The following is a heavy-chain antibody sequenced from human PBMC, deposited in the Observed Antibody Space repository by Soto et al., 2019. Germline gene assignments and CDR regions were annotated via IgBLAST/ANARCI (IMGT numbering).Heavy chain of an antibody. CDR3: ARAHCSSTSCYVSPLRYYYYYYMDV. V-gene: IGHV3-30*03. Sequence: GGSLRLSCAASGFTFSSYGMHWVRQAPGKGLEWVAVISYDGSNKYYADSVKGRFTISRDNSKNTLYLQMNSLRAEDTAVYYCARAHCSSTSCYVSPLRYYYYYYMDVWGKGTTVTVSS. CDR2: ISYDGSNK. J-gene: IGHJ6*03. D-gene: IGHD2-2*01. CDR1: GFTFSSYG.